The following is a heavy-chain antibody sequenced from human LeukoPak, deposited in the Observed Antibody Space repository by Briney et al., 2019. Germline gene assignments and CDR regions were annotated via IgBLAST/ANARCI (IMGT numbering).Heavy chain of an antibody. D-gene: IGHD2-2*01. CDR3: ARRGVSSTSWFDP. CDR2: IIPIFGTA. J-gene: IGHJ5*02. Sequence: VASVKVSCKASGGTFSSYAISWVRQAPGQGLEWMGGIIPIFGTANYAQKFQGRVTITADKSTSTAYMELSSLRSEDTAVYYCARRGVSSTSWFDPWGQGTLVTVSS. V-gene: IGHV1-69*06. CDR1: GGTFSSYA.